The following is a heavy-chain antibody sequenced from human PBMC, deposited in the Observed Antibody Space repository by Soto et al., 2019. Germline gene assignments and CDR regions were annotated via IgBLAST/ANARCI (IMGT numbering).Heavy chain of an antibody. V-gene: IGHV3-23*01. CDR1: GFTFSSYA. Sequence: EVQLLESGGALVQPGGSLSRSCAASGFTFSSYAMSWVRQAPVKGVEWVAGITGSALNAYYADSVKGRFTISRDNSRKTLYLRLNSLRSDDTAVYYCAKGEGPIVVVPLDPCGQGTLVTVSS. D-gene: IGHD2-2*01. CDR3: AKGEGPIVVVPLDP. J-gene: IGHJ5*02. CDR2: ITGSALNA.